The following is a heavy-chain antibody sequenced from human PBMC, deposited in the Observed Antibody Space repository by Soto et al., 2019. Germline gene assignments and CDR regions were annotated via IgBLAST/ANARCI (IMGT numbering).Heavy chain of an antibody. J-gene: IGHJ6*03. CDR2: ISAYNGNT. CDR3: ARGAYDFWSGYYTLSDPLDYYMDV. D-gene: IGHD3-3*01. V-gene: IGHV1-18*01. CDR1: GYTFTSYG. Sequence: ASVKVSCKASGYTFTSYGISWVRQAPGQGLEWMGWISAYNGNTNYAQKLQGRVTMTTDTSTSTAYMELRSLRSDDTAVYYCARGAYDFWSGYYTLSDPLDYYMDVWGKGTTVTVSS.